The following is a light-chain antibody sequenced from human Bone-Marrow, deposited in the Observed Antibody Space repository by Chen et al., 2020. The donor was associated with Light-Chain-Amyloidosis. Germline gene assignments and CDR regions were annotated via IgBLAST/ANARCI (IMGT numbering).Light chain of an antibody. CDR2: EVA. J-gene: IGLJ2*01. CDR1: SRDVGGYKY. Sequence: QSALTQPASVSGSPGQSITLSCSGTSRDVGGYKYVSWYQQFPGKAPKLLIFEVANRPSGVSNRFPGSKSGNTASLTISGLQAEDEADYYCCSYADTVIVGGGTKLTVL. CDR3: CSYADTVI. V-gene: IGLV2-14*01.